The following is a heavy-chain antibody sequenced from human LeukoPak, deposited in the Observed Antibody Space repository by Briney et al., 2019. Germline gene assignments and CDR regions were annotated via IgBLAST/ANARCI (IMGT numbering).Heavy chain of an antibody. D-gene: IGHD4-17*01. CDR1: GGTFSSYA. J-gene: IGHJ4*02. CDR2: KFPIFGTA. CDR3: ARDVENDYGDYAPY. Sequence: SVKVSCTASGGTFSSYAISWVRQAPGQGVEWMGRKFPIFGTANYAQKFQGGVTITTDESTSTAYMELSSLRSEDTAVYYCARDVENDYGDYAPYWGQGTLVTVSS. V-gene: IGHV1-69*05.